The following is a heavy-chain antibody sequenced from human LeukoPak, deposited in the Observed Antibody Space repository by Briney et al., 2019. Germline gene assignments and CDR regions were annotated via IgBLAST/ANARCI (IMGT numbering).Heavy chain of an antibody. CDR2: INHSGST. Sequence: SETLSLTCAVYGGSFSGYYWSWIRQPPGEGLEWIGEINHSGSTNYNPSLKSRVTISVDTSKNQFSLKLSSVTAADTAVYYCARRGYCSSTSCYDYWGQGTLVTVSS. CDR1: GGSFSGYY. J-gene: IGHJ4*02. V-gene: IGHV4-34*01. CDR3: ARRGYCSSTSCYDY. D-gene: IGHD2-2*01.